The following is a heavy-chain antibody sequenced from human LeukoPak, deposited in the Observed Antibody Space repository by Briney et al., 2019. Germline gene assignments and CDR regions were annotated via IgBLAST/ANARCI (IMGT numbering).Heavy chain of an antibody. CDR3: ARDRYSSGWYDTNWFYP. V-gene: IGHV3-30-3*01. CDR1: GFTFSSYA. J-gene: IGHJ5*02. CDR2: ISDDGINK. Sequence: GGSLRLSCAASGFTFSSYAMHWVRQAPGKGLEWVAVISDDGINKYYADSVKGRFTISRDNSKNTLYLQMNSLTAEDTAVYFCARDRYSSGWYDTNWFYPWGQGTLVTVTS. D-gene: IGHD6-19*01.